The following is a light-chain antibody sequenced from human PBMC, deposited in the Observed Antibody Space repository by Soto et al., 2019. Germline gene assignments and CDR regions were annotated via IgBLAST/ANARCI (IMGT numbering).Light chain of an antibody. J-gene: IGKJ4*01. Sequence: DIQLTQSPSFLSASVGDRVTITCRASQGISSYFAWYQQKPVKAPKHLIYAVSTLQSGVPSRFSGSASGTEFTLTISSLQPEDFATYYFQQLNSYRLTFGGVTKVEIK. CDR1: QGISSY. CDR3: QQLNSYRLT. V-gene: IGKV1-9*01. CDR2: AVS.